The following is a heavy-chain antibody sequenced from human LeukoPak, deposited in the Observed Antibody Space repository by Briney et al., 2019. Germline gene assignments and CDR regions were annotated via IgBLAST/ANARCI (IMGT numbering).Heavy chain of an antibody. J-gene: IGHJ4*02. D-gene: IGHD2-2*01. V-gene: IGHV1-8*01. CDR3: ARARRCGAAANNRCFDY. CDR1: GYTFTSYD. Sequence: ASVKVSCKASGYTFTSYDINWVRQATGQGLEWMGWMNPNSGNTGYAQKFQGRVTITADKSTSTAYMELSSLRSEDTAVYYCARARRCGAAANNRCFDYWGQGTLVTVSS. CDR2: MNPNSGNT.